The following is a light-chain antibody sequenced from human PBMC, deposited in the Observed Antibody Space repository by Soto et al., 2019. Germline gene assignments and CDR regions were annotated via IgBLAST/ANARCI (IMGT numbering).Light chain of an antibody. V-gene: IGLV2-14*01. J-gene: IGLJ1*01. CDR2: DVS. Sequence: QSVLTQPASVSGSPGQSITISCAGTSSDVGHYNYVSWYQQHPGKAPKLLIYDVSNRPSGVSDRFSGSKSGNTASLTISGLQAEDESDYYCSSYTILNTYVFGTGTKVPV. CDR1: SSDVGHYNY. CDR3: SSYTILNTYV.